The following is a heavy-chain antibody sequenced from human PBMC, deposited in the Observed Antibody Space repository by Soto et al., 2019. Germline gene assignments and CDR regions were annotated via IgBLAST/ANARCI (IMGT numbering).Heavy chain of an antibody. CDR1: GLTISGKKY. J-gene: IGHJ3*01. D-gene: IGHD1-1*01. CDR2: LYDVDGS. Sequence: DVQLVESGGGLIQPGVSLRLSCAAFGLTISGKKYVAWVRQAPGKGLEWVSALYDVDGSFYADCVKGRFTTSSDSSKTTVYLQMNDLRPDDTAVYYCATWNEREHAYDVWGQGTTVTVSS. V-gene: IGHV3-53*01. CDR3: ATWNEREHAYDV.